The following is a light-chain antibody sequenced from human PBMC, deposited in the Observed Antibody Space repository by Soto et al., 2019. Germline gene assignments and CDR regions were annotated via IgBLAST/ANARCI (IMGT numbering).Light chain of an antibody. CDR1: SNDVGGYNL. CDR3: YSYAGSGTLGV. CDR2: EGN. V-gene: IGLV2-23*01. J-gene: IGLJ1*01. Sequence: QSVLTQPASVSGSPGQSITISCTGTSNDVGGYNLVSWYQHHPVKAPKLMIYEGNKRPSGVSSRFSGSRSGNTASLTISALQAEDEADYYCYSYAGSGTLGVFGTGTKVTVL.